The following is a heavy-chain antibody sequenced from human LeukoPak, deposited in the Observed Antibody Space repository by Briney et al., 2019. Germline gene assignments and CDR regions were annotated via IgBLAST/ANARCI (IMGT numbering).Heavy chain of an antibody. Sequence: ASVKVSCKASGYTFSSYGISSGRQTPGQGGVWRGGISAYNGDTNYAQKHQGRVTMTTGTSTSPAYMELRSLRSEDTAVYYCARDRSATYDFWSGSYTEWADYYYFYMDVWGKGTTVTVSS. J-gene: IGHJ6*03. V-gene: IGHV1-18*01. CDR1: GYTFSSYG. CDR2: ISAYNGDT. D-gene: IGHD3-3*01. CDR3: ARDRSATYDFWSGSYTEWADYYYFYMDV.